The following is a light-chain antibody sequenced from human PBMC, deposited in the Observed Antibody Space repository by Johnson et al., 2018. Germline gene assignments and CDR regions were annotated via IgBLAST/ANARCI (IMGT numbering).Light chain of an antibody. CDR2: ENN. Sequence: QSVLTQPPSVYAAPGQKVTISCSGSSSNIGNNYVSWYQQLPGTAPKLLIYENNKRPSGIPDRFSGSKSGTSATLGITGLQTGDEDDYYCGTWDSSLSAVNVFGTGTKVTVL. CDR3: GTWDSSLSAVNV. V-gene: IGLV1-51*02. CDR1: SSNIGNNY. J-gene: IGLJ1*01.